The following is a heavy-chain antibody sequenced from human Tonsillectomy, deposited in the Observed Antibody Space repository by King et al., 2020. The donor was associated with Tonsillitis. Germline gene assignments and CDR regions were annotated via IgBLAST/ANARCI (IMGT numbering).Heavy chain of an antibody. D-gene: IGHD3-22*01. CDR2: IRYDGSNK. Sequence: VQLVESGGGVVQPGGSLRLSCAASGFTFSSYGMHWVRQAPGKGLEWVAFIRYDGSNKYYADSVKGRFTISRDNSKNTLYLQMNSLRAEDTAVYYCAKIATITMTLYGMDVWGQGTTVTVSS. V-gene: IGHV3-30*02. J-gene: IGHJ6*02. CDR1: GFTFSSYG. CDR3: AKIATITMTLYGMDV.